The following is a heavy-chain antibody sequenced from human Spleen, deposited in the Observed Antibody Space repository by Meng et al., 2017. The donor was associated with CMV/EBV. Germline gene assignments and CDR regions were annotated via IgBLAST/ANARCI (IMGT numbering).Heavy chain of an antibody. V-gene: IGHV3-7*01. CDR2: IKQDGSEK. J-gene: IGHJ3*02. D-gene: IGHD4-17*01. CDR3: ARVPRNYGDPFDI. CDR1: GFTFSSFW. Sequence: GEALEISCAAPGFTFSSFWMSWGRPAPGKGLEWVANIKQDGSEKYYVDSVKGRITNSRENAKNPQYLQMNSLRAEDTAVYYCARVPRNYGDPFDIWGQGTMVTVSS.